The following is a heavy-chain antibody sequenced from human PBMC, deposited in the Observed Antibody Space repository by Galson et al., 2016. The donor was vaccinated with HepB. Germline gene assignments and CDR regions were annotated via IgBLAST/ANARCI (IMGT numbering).Heavy chain of an antibody. J-gene: IGHJ4*02. CDR1: GGTFSSYA. CDR3: ARDTPYDSSGWDYAPHFFDY. Sequence: SVKVSCKASGGTFSSYAISWVRQAPGQGLEWMGGIIPIFGTANYAQKFQGRVTITADESTSTAYMELSSLRSEDTAVYYCARDTPYDSSGWDYAPHFFDYWGQGTLVTVSS. CDR2: IIPIFGTA. D-gene: IGHD3-22*01. V-gene: IGHV1-69*13.